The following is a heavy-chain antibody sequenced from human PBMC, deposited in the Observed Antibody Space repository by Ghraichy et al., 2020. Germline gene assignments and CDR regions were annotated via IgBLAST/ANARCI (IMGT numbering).Heavy chain of an antibody. V-gene: IGHV3-23*01. CDR1: GFTFSSYA. Sequence: GESLNISCAASGFTFSSYAMSWVRQAPGKGLEWVSAISGSGGSTYYADSVKGRFTISRDNSKNTLYLQMNSLRAEDTAAYYCAKAGRRAYYASSGYYLDYWGQGSLVTVSS. J-gene: IGHJ4*02. D-gene: IGHD3-22*01. CDR3: AKAGRRAYYASSGYYLDY. CDR2: ISGSGGST.